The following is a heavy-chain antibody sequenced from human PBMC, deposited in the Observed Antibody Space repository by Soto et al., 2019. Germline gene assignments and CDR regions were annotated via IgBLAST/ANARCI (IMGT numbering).Heavy chain of an antibody. CDR1: GFTFSNYG. D-gene: IGHD6-6*01. J-gene: IGHJ4*02. Sequence: ESGGGVVQPGRSLRLSCAASGFTFSNYGMHWVRQAPGKGLEWVAVIWYDGSNKYYADSVKGRFTISRDNSKNTLYLQMSSPRAEDTAMYYCARDRTYSRSSGGDYWGQGTLFTVSS. V-gene: IGHV3-33*01. CDR2: IWYDGSNK. CDR3: ARDRTYSRSSGGDY.